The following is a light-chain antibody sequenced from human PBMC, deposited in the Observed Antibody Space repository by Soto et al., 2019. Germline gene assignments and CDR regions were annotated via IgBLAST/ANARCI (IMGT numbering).Light chain of an antibody. Sequence: HSVLTQPPSASGTPGQRVTISCSGSSSNIGSNTVNWYQQLPGTAPKLLIYSNNQRPSGVPDRFSGSKSGTSASLAISGLQSEDEADYYCAAWDDSPNGVVFGGGTKLTVL. J-gene: IGLJ2*01. CDR3: AAWDDSPNGVV. CDR1: SSNIGSNT. V-gene: IGLV1-44*01. CDR2: SNN.